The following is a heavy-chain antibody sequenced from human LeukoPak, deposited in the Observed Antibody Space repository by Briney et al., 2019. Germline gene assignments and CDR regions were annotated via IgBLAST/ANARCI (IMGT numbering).Heavy chain of an antibody. D-gene: IGHD3-22*01. J-gene: IGHJ4*02. V-gene: IGHV3-30*02. CDR3: VRDMGYYDKV. CDR1: GFTFSNYD. CDR2: IRYDGTNK. Sequence: GGSLRLSCAASGFTFSNYDMHWVRQAPGKGLEWVAFIRYDGTNKYYADSVKGRFTISRDNAKNTLYLQMNSLRAEDTAIYYCVRDMGYYDKVWGQGTLVTVSS.